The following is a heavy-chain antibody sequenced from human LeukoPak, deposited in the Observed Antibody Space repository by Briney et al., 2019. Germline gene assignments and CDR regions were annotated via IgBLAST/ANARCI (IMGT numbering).Heavy chain of an antibody. CDR1: GYTYTGYY. D-gene: IGHD3-9*01. CDR3: ARADDILTGHFDY. Sequence: GASVKVSCKASGYTYTGYYMHWVRQAPGQGLEWMGWINPNSGGTNYAQKFQGWVTMTRDTSISTAYMELSRLRSDDTAVYYCARADDILTGHFDYWGQGTLVTASS. V-gene: IGHV1-2*04. J-gene: IGHJ4*02. CDR2: INPNSGGT.